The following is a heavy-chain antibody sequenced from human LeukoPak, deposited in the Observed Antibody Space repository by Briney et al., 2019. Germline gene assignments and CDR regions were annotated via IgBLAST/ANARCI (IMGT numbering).Heavy chain of an antibody. CDR1: GSTFSSYA. D-gene: IGHD2-15*01. CDR3: ATTRSQGGPSLDY. V-gene: IGHV3-23*01. Sequence: PGGSLRLSCAASGSTFSSYAMSWVRQAPGKGLEWVSAISGSGGSTYYADSVKGRFTISRDNSKNTLYLQMNSLRAEDTAVYYCATTRSQGGPSLDYWGQGTLVTVSS. CDR2: ISGSGGST. J-gene: IGHJ4*02.